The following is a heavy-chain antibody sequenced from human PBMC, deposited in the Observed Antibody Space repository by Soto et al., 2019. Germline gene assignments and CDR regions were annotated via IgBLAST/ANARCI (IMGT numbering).Heavy chain of an antibody. Sequence: ASVKVSCKASGGTFSSYAISWVRQAPGQGLEWMGGIIPIFGTANYAQKFQGRVTITADESTSQAYMELSSLRSEDTAVYYCARRLDSSGYYQPGHDYYYGMDVWGQGTTVTVSS. CDR1: GGTFSSYA. CDR3: ARRLDSSGYYQPGHDYYYGMDV. CDR2: IIPIFGTA. D-gene: IGHD3-22*01. J-gene: IGHJ6*02. V-gene: IGHV1-69*13.